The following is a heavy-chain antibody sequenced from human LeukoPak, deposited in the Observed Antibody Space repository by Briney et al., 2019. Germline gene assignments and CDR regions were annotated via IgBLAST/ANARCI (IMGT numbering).Heavy chain of an antibody. CDR2: ISAYNGNT. Sequence: ASVKVSCKASGGTFSSYAISWVRQAPGQGLEWMGWISAYNGNTNYAQKPQGRATMTTDTSTSTAYMELRSLRSDDTAVYYCARDPIYDYGDYDSYYYGMDVWGQGTTVTVSS. CDR1: GGTFSSYA. J-gene: IGHJ6*02. V-gene: IGHV1-18*01. CDR3: ARDPIYDYGDYDSYYYGMDV. D-gene: IGHD4-17*01.